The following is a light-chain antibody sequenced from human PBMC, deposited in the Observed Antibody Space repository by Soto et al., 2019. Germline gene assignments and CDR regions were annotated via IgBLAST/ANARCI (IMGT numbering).Light chain of an antibody. V-gene: IGLV1-40*01. CDR3: QSYDSSLSGSYV. Sequence: QSVLTQPPSVSGAPGQRVTISCTGSSSNIGAGYDVHWYHRLPGTAPKVLIYSNDNRPSGVPDRFSGSKSGTSASLAITGLQADDEADYYCQSYDSSLSGSYVFGTGTKLTVL. CDR2: SND. J-gene: IGLJ1*01. CDR1: SSNIGAGYD.